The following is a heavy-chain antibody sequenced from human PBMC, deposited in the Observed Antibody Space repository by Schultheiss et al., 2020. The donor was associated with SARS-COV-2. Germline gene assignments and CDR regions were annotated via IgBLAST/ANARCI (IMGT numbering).Heavy chain of an antibody. CDR1: GGSISSGGYS. D-gene: IGHD1-20*01. Sequence: SQTLSLTCAVSGGSISSGGYSWSWIRQPPGKGLEWIGYIYHSGSTYYNPSLKSRVTISVDRSKNQFSLKLSSVTAADTAVYYCARVDQNNWKDWKYYFDYWGQGTLVTVSS. CDR2: IYHSGST. J-gene: IGHJ4*02. CDR3: ARVDQNNWKDWKYYFDY. V-gene: IGHV4-30-2*01.